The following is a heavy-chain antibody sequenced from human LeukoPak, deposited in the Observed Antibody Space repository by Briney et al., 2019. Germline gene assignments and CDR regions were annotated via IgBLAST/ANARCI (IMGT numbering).Heavy chain of an antibody. CDR1: GGTFSSYA. V-gene: IGHV1-69*05. Sequence: SVKVSCKASGGTFSSYAISWVRQAPGQGLEWMGRIIPIFGTANYAQKFHGTVTITTDESTSTACIELSSLRSEDTAVYYCARAHYYDSSGYYHDAFDIWGQGTMVTVSS. J-gene: IGHJ3*02. CDR3: ARAHYYDSSGYYHDAFDI. CDR2: IIPIFGTA. D-gene: IGHD3-22*01.